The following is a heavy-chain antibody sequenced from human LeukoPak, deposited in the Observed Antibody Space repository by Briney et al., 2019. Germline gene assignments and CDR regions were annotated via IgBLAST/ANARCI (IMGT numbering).Heavy chain of an antibody. CDR3: AREVGATRSLYYYYYMDV. D-gene: IGHD1-26*01. V-gene: IGHV4-59*01. J-gene: IGHJ6*03. Sequence: ASETLSLTCTVSGGSISSYYWSWIRQPPGKGLEWVGYIYYSGSTNYNPSLKSRVTISVDTSKNQFSLKLSSVTAADTAVYYCAREVGATRSLYYYYYMDVWGKGTTVTVSS. CDR2: IYYSGST. CDR1: GGSISSYY.